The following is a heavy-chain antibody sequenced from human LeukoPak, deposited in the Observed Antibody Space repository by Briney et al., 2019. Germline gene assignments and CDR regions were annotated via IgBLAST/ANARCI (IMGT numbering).Heavy chain of an antibody. CDR2: IYPSGST. V-gene: IGHV4-61*02. CDR3: ARSALTMIVDY. Sequence: PSETLSLTCTVSGGSISSGNYYWSWIRQPAGKGLEGIGRIYPSGSTNYNPSLKSRVTISVDTSKNQFSLKLSSVTAADTAVYYCARSALTMIVDYWGQGTLVTVSS. CDR1: GGSISSGNYY. J-gene: IGHJ4*02. D-gene: IGHD3-22*01.